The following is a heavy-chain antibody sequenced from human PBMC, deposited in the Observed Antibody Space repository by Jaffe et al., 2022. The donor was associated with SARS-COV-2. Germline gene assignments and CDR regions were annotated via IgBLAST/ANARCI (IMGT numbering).Heavy chain of an antibody. D-gene: IGHD6-19*01. Sequence: EVQLVESGGGLVQPGGSLRVSCAASGFTFRNFAMSWVRQAPGKGLEWVSTDSGGTTYYADSVKGRFTISRDNSKNTLYLRMNSLRAEDTAVYYCAKGDNNGWQNYFDHWGQGTLVTVSS. J-gene: IGHJ4*02. CDR3: AKGDNNGWQNYFDH. CDR1: GFTFRNFA. CDR2: TDSGGTT. V-gene: IGHV3-23*04.